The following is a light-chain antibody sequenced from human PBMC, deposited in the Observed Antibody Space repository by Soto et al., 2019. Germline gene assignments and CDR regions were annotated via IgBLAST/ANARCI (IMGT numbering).Light chain of an antibody. CDR3: QQSHSTPPT. CDR2: AAS. V-gene: IGKV1-39*01. Sequence: DIRMTQSPSSLSASVRDRVIITCRASQSISTYLNWYQQKPGKPPKLLIYAASSLQSGVPSRFSGSGSGTQSTLTISSLQPEDFASYYCQQSHSTPPTFGQGTKVDIK. CDR1: QSISTY. J-gene: IGKJ1*01.